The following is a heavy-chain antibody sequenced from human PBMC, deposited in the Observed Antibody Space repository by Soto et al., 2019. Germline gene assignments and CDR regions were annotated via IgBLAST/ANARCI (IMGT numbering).Heavy chain of an antibody. CDR2: ISAYNGNT. Sequence: ASVKVSCKASGYTFTSYGISWVRQALGQGLEWMGWISAYNGNTNYAQKLQGRVTMTTDTSTSTAYMELRSLRSDDTAVYYCARSQRLRTITAFDIWGQGRMLTVSS. CDR1: GYTFTSYG. D-gene: IGHD6-19*01. V-gene: IGHV1-18*01. J-gene: IGHJ3*02. CDR3: ARSQRLRTITAFDI.